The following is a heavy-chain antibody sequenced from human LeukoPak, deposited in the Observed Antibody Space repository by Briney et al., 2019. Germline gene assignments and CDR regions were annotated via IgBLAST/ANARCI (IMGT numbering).Heavy chain of an antibody. V-gene: IGHV3-23*01. Sequence: GGSLRLSCAGSGFSFDNYAMTWVRQAPGKGLEWVSSISGNSDRTYYADSVKGRFAILRDNSKNTVTLQMNSLSAEDTAVYSCAKGHGDYVPAEYLQHWGQGTLVTVSS. D-gene: IGHD4-17*01. CDR1: GFSFDNYA. CDR3: AKGHGDYVPAEYLQH. J-gene: IGHJ1*01. CDR2: ISGNSDRT.